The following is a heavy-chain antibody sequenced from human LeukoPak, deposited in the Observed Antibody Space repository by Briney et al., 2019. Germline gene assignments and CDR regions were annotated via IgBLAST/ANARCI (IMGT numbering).Heavy chain of an antibody. CDR2: MFDSEST. Sequence: KPSETLSLTCTVSGGSMKSHVWSWIRQPPGKGLEWIGYMFDSESTKDNPSLKSRITLSADTSKNQFSLRLSSVTAADTAVYYCATIKRGSIYGNFDFWGQGILVTVSS. CDR3: ATIKRGSIYGNFDF. D-gene: IGHD5-18*01. CDR1: GGSMKSHV. J-gene: IGHJ4*02. V-gene: IGHV4-59*11.